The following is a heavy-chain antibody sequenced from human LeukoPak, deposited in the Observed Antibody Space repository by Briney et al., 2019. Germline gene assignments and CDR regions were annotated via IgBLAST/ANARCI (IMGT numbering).Heavy chain of an antibody. CDR1: GFTFSSYA. CDR2: IYSGGST. CDR3: ATTVTDGTFDY. D-gene: IGHD4-17*01. J-gene: IGHJ4*02. Sequence: PGGSLRLSCAASGFTFSSYAMSWVRQAPGKGLEWVSVIYSGGSTYYADSVKGRFTISRDSSKNTLYLQMNSLRAEDTAVYYCATTVTDGTFDYWGRGTLVTVSS. V-gene: IGHV3-53*01.